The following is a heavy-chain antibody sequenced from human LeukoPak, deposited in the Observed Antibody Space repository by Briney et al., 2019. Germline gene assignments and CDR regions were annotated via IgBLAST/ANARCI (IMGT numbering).Heavy chain of an antibody. D-gene: IGHD3-22*01. J-gene: IGHJ4*02. CDR2: ISANNGNT. V-gene: IGHV1-18*01. CDR3: ARRDYYDSSTPFDY. Sequence: ASVKVSCKASGYTFTSYGISWVRQAPGQGLEWMGWISANNGNTNYAQKLQGRVTMTTDTSTSTAYMELRSLRSDDTAVYYCARRDYYDSSTPFDYWGQGTLVTVSS. CDR1: GYTFTSYG.